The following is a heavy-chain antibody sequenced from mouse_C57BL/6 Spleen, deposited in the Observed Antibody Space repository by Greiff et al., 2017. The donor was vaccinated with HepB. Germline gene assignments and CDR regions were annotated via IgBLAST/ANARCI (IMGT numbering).Heavy chain of an antibody. CDR3: AREGLGRFDY. D-gene: IGHD4-1*01. CDR2: IYPGDGDT. V-gene: IGHV1-82*01. CDR1: GYAFSSSW. J-gene: IGHJ2*01. Sequence: VQLVESGPELVKPGASVKISCKASGYAFSSSWMNWVKQRPGKGLEWIGRIYPGDGDTNYNGKFKGKATLTADKSSSTAYMQLSSLTSEDSAVYFCAREGLGRFDYWGQGTTLTVSS.